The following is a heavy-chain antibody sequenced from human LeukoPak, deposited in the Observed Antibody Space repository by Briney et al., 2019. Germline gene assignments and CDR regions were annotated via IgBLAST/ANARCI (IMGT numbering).Heavy chain of an antibody. J-gene: IGHJ6*02. CDR2: IYSGGST. CDR3: ARDRTHSSGLVLGYYYYYGMDV. D-gene: IGHD6-19*01. V-gene: IGHV3-66*01. Sequence: GGSLRLSCAASGFTFTSYAMSWVRQAPGKGLGWVSVIYSGGSTYYAASVKSRFTISRDNSKNTLYLQMNSLRAEDTAVYYCARDRTHSSGLVLGYYYYYGMDVWGQGTTVTVSS. CDR1: GFTFTSYA.